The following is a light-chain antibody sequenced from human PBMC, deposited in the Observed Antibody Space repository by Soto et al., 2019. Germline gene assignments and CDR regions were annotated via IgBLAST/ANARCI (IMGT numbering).Light chain of an antibody. J-gene: IGKJ5*01. Sequence: DIRMTQSPSSLSASVEDRVIITCRASQSISNHLNWYQQKPGKAPKLLIYAASTLQSGVPSRFSGSGSGTEFTLTISSLQPEDFATYYCQQLNSYPITFGQGTRLEI. CDR1: QSISNH. CDR3: QQLNSYPIT. V-gene: IGKV1-17*01. CDR2: AAS.